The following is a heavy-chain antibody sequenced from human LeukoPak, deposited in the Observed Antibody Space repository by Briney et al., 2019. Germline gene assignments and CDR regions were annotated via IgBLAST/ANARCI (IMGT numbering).Heavy chain of an antibody. D-gene: IGHD3-10*01. V-gene: IGHV4-39*07. CDR1: GGSISSTSYF. CDR3: ARRRGTYYYGSGSYSVGWFDP. J-gene: IGHJ5*02. Sequence: SETLSLTCTVSGGSISSTSYFWGWIRQPPGKGLEWIGEINHSGSTNYNPSLKSRVTISVDTSKNQFSLKLSSVTAADTAVYYCARRRGTYYYGSGSYSVGWFDPWGQGTLVTVSS. CDR2: INHSGST.